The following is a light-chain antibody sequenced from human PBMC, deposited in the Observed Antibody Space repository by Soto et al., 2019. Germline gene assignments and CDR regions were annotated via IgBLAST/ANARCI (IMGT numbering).Light chain of an antibody. CDR1: SSNIGNNY. V-gene: IGLV1-51*02. J-gene: IGLJ2*01. CDR3: ATWDSSLSVGV. Sequence: QSVLTQPPSVSAAPGQKVTISCSGSSSNIGNNYVFWYQQLPGTAPKLLIYENDKRPSGIPDRFSGSKSGTSATLGITGLQTGDEADYYCATWDSSLSVGVFGGGTKVTVL. CDR2: END.